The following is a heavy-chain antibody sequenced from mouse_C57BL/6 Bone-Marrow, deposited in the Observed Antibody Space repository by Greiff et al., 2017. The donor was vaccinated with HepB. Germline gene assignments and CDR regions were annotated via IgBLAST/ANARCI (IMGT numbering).Heavy chain of an antibody. Sequence: QVQLQQPGAELVKPGASVKLSCKASGYTFTSYWMHWVKQRPGQGLEWIGMIHPNSGSTNYNEKFKSKATLTVDKSSSTAYMQRSSLTAEDSAVYYGARTDYYGSSYVEWYCDVWGTGTTVTVSS. CDR1: GYTFTSYW. CDR3: ARTDYYGSSYVEWYCDV. V-gene: IGHV1-64*01. CDR2: IHPNSGST. D-gene: IGHD1-1*01. J-gene: IGHJ1*03.